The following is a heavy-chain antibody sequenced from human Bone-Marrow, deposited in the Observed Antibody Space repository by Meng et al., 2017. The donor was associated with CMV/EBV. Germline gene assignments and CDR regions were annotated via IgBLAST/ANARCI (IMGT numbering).Heavy chain of an antibody. V-gene: IGHV4-34*01. D-gene: IGHD2-2*01. CDR2: INHSGST. Sequence: SQTLSLTCAVYGGSFSGYYWSWIRQPPGKGLEWIGEINHSGSTNYNPSLKSRVTISVDTSKNQFSLKLSSVTAEDTAVYYCARVVPAAMYYYYYGMDVWGQGTTVTVSS. CDR3: ARVVPAAMYYYYYGMDV. CDR1: GGSFSGYY. J-gene: IGHJ6*02.